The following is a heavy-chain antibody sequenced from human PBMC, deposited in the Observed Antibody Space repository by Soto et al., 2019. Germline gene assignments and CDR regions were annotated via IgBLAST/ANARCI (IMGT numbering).Heavy chain of an antibody. J-gene: IGHJ6*02. CDR2: INTNTGNP. D-gene: IGHD3-3*01. CDR3: ARDSPPNYYDFWSGYYHYYYYYGMDV. Sequence: ASVKVSCKASGYTFTSYAMNWVRQAPGQGLEWMGWINTNTGNPTYAQGFTGRFVFSLDTSVSTAYLQICSLKAEDTAVYYFARDSPPNYYDFWSGYYHYYYYYGMDVWGQGTTVTVSS. V-gene: IGHV7-4-1*01. CDR1: GYTFTSYA.